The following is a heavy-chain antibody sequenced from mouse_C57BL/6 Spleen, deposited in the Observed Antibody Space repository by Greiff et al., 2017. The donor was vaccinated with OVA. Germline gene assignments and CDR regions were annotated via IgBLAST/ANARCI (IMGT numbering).Heavy chain of an antibody. Sequence: EVKLQQSGPGLVKPSQSLSLTCSVTGYSITSGYYWNWIRQFPGNKLEWMGYISYDGSNNYNPSLKNRISITRDTSKNQFFLTLKSVTTEDTATYYCASPSGRTPFAYWGQGTLVTVSA. V-gene: IGHV3-6*01. CDR1: GYSITSGYY. CDR2: ISYDGSN. D-gene: IGHD1-1*01. J-gene: IGHJ3*01. CDR3: ASPSGRTPFAY.